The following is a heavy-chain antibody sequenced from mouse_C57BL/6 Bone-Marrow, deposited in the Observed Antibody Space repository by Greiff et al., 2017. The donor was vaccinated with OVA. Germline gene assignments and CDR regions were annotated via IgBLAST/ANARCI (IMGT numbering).Heavy chain of an antibody. D-gene: IGHD2-1*01. V-gene: IGHV1-61*01. CDR3: AKEGYYVPWFAY. Sequence: QVQLQQPGAELVRPGSSVKLSCKASGYTFTSYWMDWVKQRPGQGLEWIGNIYPSDSETHYNQKFKDKATLTVAKSSSTAYMQLSSLTSEDSAVYYCAKEGYYVPWFAYWGQGTLVTVSA. CDR1: GYTFTSYW. J-gene: IGHJ3*01. CDR2: IYPSDSET.